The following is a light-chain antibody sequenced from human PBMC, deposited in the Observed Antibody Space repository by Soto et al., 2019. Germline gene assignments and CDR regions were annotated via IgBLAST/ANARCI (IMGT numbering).Light chain of an antibody. J-gene: IGLJ2*01. V-gene: IGLV4-69*02. CDR3: QTWGTGIHVV. CDR1: RGHSSYA. Sequence: QTVVTQSPSASASLGASVKLTCTLSRGHSSYAIAWHQQQPEKGPRYLMKLSSDGSHSKGDGIPDRFSGSSSGAERYLTISGLQSEDEADYYCQTWGTGIHVVFGGGTKVTVL. CDR2: LSSDGSH.